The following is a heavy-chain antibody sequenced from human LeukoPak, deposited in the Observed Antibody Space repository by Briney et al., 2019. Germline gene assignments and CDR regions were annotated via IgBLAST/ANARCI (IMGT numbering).Heavy chain of an antibody. CDR1: GYTFTSYA. CDR2: INAGNGNT. V-gene: IGHV1-3*01. Sequence: ASVTVSCKASGYTFTSYAMHWVRQAPGQRLEGMGWINAGNGNTKYSQKFQGRVTITRDTPASTAYMELSSLRSEDTAVYYCARGGIAAAGTSWGQETLVTVSS. J-gene: IGHJ5*02. D-gene: IGHD6-13*01. CDR3: ARGGIAAAGTS.